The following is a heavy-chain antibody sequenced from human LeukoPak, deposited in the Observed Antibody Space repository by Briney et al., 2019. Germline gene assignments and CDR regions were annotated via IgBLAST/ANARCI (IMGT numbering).Heavy chain of an antibody. CDR1: GYTFTGYY. CDR3: ASTHTGYCSGGSCYGPYYYYYMDV. J-gene: IGHJ6*03. V-gene: IGHV1-2*02. Sequence: ASVKVSCKASGYTFTGYYMHWVRQAPGQGLEWMGWIHPNSGDTNYAQKFQGRVTMTRDTSSSTAYMELSRLRSDDTAVYYCASTHTGYCSGGSCYGPYYYYYMDVWGKGTTVTVSS. D-gene: IGHD2-15*01. CDR2: IHPNSGDT.